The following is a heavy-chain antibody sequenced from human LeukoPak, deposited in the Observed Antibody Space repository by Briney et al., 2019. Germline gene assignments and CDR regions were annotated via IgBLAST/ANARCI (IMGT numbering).Heavy chain of an antibody. V-gene: IGHV4-39*07. D-gene: IGHD3-10*01. J-gene: IGHJ6*02. Sequence: SETLSLTCTVSGGSISSSSYYWGWIRQPPGKGLEWIGSIYYSGSTYYNPSLKSRVTISVDTSKNQFSLKLSSVTAADTAVYYCARVPYGSGSYPRYYYGMDVWGQGTTVTVSS. CDR1: GGSISSSSYY. CDR2: IYYSGST. CDR3: ARVPYGSGSYPRYYYGMDV.